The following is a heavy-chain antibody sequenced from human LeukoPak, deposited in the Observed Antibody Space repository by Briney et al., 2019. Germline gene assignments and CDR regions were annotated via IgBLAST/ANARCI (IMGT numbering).Heavy chain of an antibody. CDR2: ITSDGTSI. CDR1: GFSFSITW. J-gene: IGHJ4*02. CDR3: ARDWYHAIDQ. Sequence: GGSLRLSCAVSGFSFSITWMHWVRQVPGQGLVWVARITSDGTSISYAESVKGRFTISRDNAKDTLYLQMSSLRVDDTAVYYCARDWYHAIDQWGQGTLVTVSS. D-gene: IGHD2-2*01. V-gene: IGHV3-74*03.